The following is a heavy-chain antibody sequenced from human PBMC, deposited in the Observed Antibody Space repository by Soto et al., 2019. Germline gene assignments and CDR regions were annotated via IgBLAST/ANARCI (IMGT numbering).Heavy chain of an antibody. Sequence: SETLSLTCTVTGGSMTSGDQYWTWIRHRPGEGLEWFGYINHRGSLYYNPSLKSRVSMSVDTSKNQFSLNLSSVTAADTAVYYCARELPQRQGTWFDPWGQGTLVTVSS. J-gene: IGHJ5*02. CDR1: GGSMTSGDQY. V-gene: IGHV4-31*03. CDR3: ARELPQRQGTWFDP. D-gene: IGHD1-1*01. CDR2: INHRGSL.